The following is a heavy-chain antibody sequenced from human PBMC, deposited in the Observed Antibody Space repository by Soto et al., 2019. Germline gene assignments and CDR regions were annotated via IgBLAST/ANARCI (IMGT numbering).Heavy chain of an antibody. CDR2: TYYRSKWYN. CDR3: ARDRPGARKTYYYYYGMDV. V-gene: IGHV6-1*01. J-gene: IGHJ6*02. CDR1: GDSVSSNSAA. D-gene: IGHD3-10*01. Sequence: SQTLSLTCAISGDSVSSNSAAGNWIRQSPSRGLEWLGRTYYRSKWYNDYAVSVKSRITINPDTPKNQFSLQLNSVTPEDTAVYYCARDRPGARKTYYYYYGMDVWGQGTTVTVSS.